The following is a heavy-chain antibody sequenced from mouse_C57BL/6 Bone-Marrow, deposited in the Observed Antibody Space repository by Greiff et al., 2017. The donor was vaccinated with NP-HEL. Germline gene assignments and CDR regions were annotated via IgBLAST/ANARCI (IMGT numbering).Heavy chain of an antibody. CDR2: IRNKANGYTT. D-gene: IGHD1-1*01. Sequence: EVQLVESGGGLVQPGGSLSLSCAASGFTFTDYYMSWVRQPPGKALEWLGFIRNKANGYTTEYSASVKGRFTISRDNSQSILYLQMNALRAQDSATYYCARDRVITTVVSNWYFDFWGTGTTVTVSS. CDR3: ARDRVITTVVSNWYFDF. CDR1: GFTFTDYY. J-gene: IGHJ1*03. V-gene: IGHV7-3*01.